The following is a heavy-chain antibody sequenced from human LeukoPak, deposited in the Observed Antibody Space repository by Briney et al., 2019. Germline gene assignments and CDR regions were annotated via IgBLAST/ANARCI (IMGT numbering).Heavy chain of an antibody. D-gene: IGHD3-10*01. V-gene: IGHV3-7*05. CDR2: IKQDGSEK. CDR3: TREATYGSGSYFAYDV. J-gene: IGHJ3*01. Sequence: GGSLRLSCAASGFTFSSYWMSWVRQAPGKGLEWVANIKQDGSEKYYVDSVKGRFTISRDNAKNSLYLQMNSLKTEDTAVYYCTREATYGSGSYFAYDVWGQGTTVTVSS. CDR1: GFTFSSYW.